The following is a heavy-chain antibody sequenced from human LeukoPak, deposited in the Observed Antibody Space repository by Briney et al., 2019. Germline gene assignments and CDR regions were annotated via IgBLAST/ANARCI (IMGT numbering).Heavy chain of an antibody. CDR2: IYRDGST. CDR1: GFTVSGSY. J-gene: IGHJ2*01. D-gene: IGHD7-27*01. V-gene: IGHV3-53*01. CDR3: ATRPRMGINYFDL. Sequence: GGSLRLSCAASGFTVSGSYMSWVRHVPGRGLECVSDIYRDGSTYYADSVKGRFTIPRDNTRNTVYLQMNNLSAEDTAVYYCATRPRMGINYFDLWGRGTLVTVSS.